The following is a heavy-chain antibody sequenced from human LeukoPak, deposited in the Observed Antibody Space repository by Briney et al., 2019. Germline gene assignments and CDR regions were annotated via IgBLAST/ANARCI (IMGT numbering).Heavy chain of an antibody. CDR1: GFTFSSYG. D-gene: IGHD3-10*01. CDR3: TTDAYYYGSGSYSGFDS. CDR2: ISKDAKSN. V-gene: IGHV3-30*03. Sequence: GGALRLSCATSGFTFSSYGMHWVRQGPGKGLEWVAVISKDAKSNYHVDSVKGRFTISRDNSKNTLYLQMNSLRVEDTAVYYCTTDAYYYGSGSYSGFDSWGQGTLVTVSS. J-gene: IGHJ4*02.